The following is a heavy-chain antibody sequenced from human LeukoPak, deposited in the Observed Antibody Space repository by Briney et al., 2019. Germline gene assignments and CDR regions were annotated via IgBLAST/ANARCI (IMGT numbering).Heavy chain of an antibody. D-gene: IGHD3-10*01. CDR2: ISSSSSYI. J-gene: IGHJ4*02. Sequence: SGGSLRLSCAASGFNFSSYSMNWVRQAPGKGLEWVSSISSSSSYIYYADSVKGRFTIPRDDAKTSLYLQMHSLGAEDTAGYYGARDNMIRGVNDYWGQGTLVTVSS. CDR1: GFNFSSYS. V-gene: IGHV3-21*01. CDR3: ARDNMIRGVNDY.